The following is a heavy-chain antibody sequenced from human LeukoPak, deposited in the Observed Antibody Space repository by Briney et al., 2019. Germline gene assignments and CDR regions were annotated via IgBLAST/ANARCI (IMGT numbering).Heavy chain of an antibody. CDR3: ARSRAVAGTLDI. D-gene: IGHD6-19*01. V-gene: IGHV3-13*01. Sequence: GGSLRLSCAASGFTFSSYDMHWVRQAPGKGLEWVAAIGTAGDTYYPGSVKGRFTISRENAKNSLYLQMNSLRAGDTAVYYCARSRAVAGTLDIWGQGTMVTVSS. J-gene: IGHJ3*02. CDR1: GFTFSSYD. CDR2: IGTAGDT.